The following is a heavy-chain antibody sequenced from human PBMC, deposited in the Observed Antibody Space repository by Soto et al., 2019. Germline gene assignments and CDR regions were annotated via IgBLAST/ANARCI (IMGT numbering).Heavy chain of an antibody. V-gene: IGHV4-59*08. CDR2: IYYSGST. D-gene: IGHD1-26*01. CDR3: ARLGGSYAVPHFDY. Sequence: SETLSLTCTVSGGSTSNYFWSWFRQPPGKGLEWIGYIYYSGSTNYNPSLKSRATISVDTSKTQFSLKLTSVTAADTAVYYCARLGGSYAVPHFDYWGQGTLVT. CDR1: GGSTSNYF. J-gene: IGHJ4*02.